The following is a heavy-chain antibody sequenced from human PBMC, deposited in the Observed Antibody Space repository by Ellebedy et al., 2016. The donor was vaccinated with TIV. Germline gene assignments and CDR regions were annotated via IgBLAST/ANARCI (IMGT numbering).Heavy chain of an antibody. V-gene: IGHV3-30*02. Sequence: GESLKISCVASGFSFSNYGMHWVRQAPGKGLEWVAFKRFDGRNEYNGDSVKGRFFISRDVSKNTLFLQMNHLRAEDTAIYYCTRETNPSPGAVAGTGFDCWGQGALVIVSS. D-gene: IGHD6-19*01. CDR3: TRETNPSPGAVAGTGFDC. J-gene: IGHJ4*02. CDR2: KRFDGRNE. CDR1: GFSFSNYG.